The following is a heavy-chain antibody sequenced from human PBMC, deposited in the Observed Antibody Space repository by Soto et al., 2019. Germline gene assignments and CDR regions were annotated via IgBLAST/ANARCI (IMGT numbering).Heavy chain of an antibody. CDR3: ARGSLARVAGRRVYYYYRMDV. V-gene: IGHV6-1*01. Sequence: PWQTLSLTCAISGHSVSSNSAAWNWIRQSPSRGLEWLGRTYYRSKWYNDYAVSVKSRITINPDTSKNQFSLQLNSVTPEDTAVYYCARGSLARVAGRRVYYYYRMDVWRQRPTVTVSS. CDR2: TYYRSKWYN. J-gene: IGHJ6*02. CDR1: GHSVSSNSAA. D-gene: IGHD6-6*01.